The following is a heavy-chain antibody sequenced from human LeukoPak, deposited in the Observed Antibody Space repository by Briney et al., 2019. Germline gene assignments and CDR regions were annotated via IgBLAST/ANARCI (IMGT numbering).Heavy chain of an antibody. CDR2: LYNTGNT. Sequence: GGSLRLSCAASGFTFSSYAMSWVRQAPGKGLEWVSTLYNTGNTYYVNSVKGRFSISRDNSKNTLFLQMNSLRAEDTAVYYCARLTADGRLYFVDWGPGTLVTVSS. D-gene: IGHD6-13*01. J-gene: IGHJ4*02. V-gene: IGHV3-23*05. CDR3: ARLTADGRLYFVD. CDR1: GFTFSSYA.